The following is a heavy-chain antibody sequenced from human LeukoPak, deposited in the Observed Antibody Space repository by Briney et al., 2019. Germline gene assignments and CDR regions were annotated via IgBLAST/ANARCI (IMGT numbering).Heavy chain of an antibody. V-gene: IGHV4-39*01. CDR3: ARTYYDFWSGPGPKPKRFDP. D-gene: IGHD3-3*01. J-gene: IGHJ5*02. Sequence: PSETLSLTCTVSGGSISSSSYYWGWIRQPPGKGLEWIGSIYYSGSTYYNPSLKSRVTIFVDTSKNQFSLKLSSVTAADTAVYYCARTYYDFWSGPGPKPKRFDPWGQGTLVTVSS. CDR1: GGSISSSSYY. CDR2: IYYSGST.